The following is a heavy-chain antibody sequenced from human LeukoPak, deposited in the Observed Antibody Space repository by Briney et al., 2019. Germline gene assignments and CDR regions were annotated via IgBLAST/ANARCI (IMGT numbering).Heavy chain of an antibody. D-gene: IGHD4-23*01. V-gene: IGHV3-13*01. J-gene: IGHJ6*02. Sequence: QPGGSLRLSCAASGFPFSSYDMHWVRQATGKGLEWVSAIGTAGDTYYTGSVKGRFTISRENAKNSLYLQMNSLRAGDTAVYYCAREEYFGGNYRPYGMDVWGQGTTVTVSS. CDR3: AREEYFGGNYRPYGMDV. CDR1: GFPFSSYD. CDR2: IGTAGDT.